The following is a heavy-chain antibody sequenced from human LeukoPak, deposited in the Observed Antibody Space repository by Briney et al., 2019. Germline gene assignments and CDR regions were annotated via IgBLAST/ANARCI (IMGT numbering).Heavy chain of an antibody. CDR1: EFTFSSYS. V-gene: IGHV3-21*01. CDR3: ARDDYDILTGYAAHTDY. CDR2: ISSSSSYI. J-gene: IGHJ4*02. D-gene: IGHD3-9*01. Sequence: GGSLRLSCTASEFTFSSYSMNWVRQAPGKGLEWVSSISSSSSYIYYADSVKGRFTISRDNAKNSLYLQMNSLRAEDTAVYYCARDDYDILTGYAAHTDYWGQGTLVTVSS.